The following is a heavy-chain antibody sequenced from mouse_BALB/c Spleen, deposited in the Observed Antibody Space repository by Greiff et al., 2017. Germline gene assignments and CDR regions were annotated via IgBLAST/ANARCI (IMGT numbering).Heavy chain of an antibody. CDR3: AGHRAWGYDGRDY. D-gene: IGHD1-1*01. Sequence: QVQLQQSGAELVKPGASVKLSCKASGYTFTSYWMHWVKQRPGQGLEWIGEIDPSDSYTNYNQKFKGKATLTVDKSSSTAYMQLSSLTSEDSAVYYCAGHRAWGYDGRDYWGQGTSVTVSA. V-gene: IGHV1-69*02. CDR1: GYTFTSYW. J-gene: IGHJ4*01. CDR2: IDPSDSYT.